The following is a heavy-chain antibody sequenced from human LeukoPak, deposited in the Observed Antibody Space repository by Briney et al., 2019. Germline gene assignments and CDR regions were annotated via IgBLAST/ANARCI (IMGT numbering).Heavy chain of an antibody. J-gene: IGHJ4*02. V-gene: IGHV4-38-2*01. CDR3: ARVTYVDDMLYQYFDY. D-gene: IGHD4-17*01. CDR1: SYSISSGSY. Sequence: PSETLSVTCAVSSYSISSGSYWGWIRQSPGKGLEWVGSIFHSGNSYYNPSLKSRLTMSVDTSKNQFSLKLTSVTAADTALYYCARVTYVDDMLYQYFDYWGQGNLVTVSS. CDR2: IFHSGNS.